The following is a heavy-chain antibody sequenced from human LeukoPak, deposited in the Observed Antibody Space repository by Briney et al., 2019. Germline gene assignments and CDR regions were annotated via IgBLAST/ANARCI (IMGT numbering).Heavy chain of an antibody. V-gene: IGHV4-38-2*02. J-gene: IGHJ4*02. CDR1: GYSISSGYY. CDR2: IYHSGST. CDR3: AKYYYDNSGFYHGFDY. D-gene: IGHD3-22*01. Sequence: SETLSLTCTVSGYSISSGYYWGWIRQPPGKGLEWIGSIYHSGSTYYTPSLKSRVTISVDTSKNQFSLRLSSVTAADTAMYYCAKYYYDNSGFYHGFDYWGQGTLVTASS.